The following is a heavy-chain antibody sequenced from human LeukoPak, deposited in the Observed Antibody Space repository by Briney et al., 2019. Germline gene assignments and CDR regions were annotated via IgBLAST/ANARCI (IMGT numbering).Heavy chain of an antibody. D-gene: IGHD4-17*01. Sequence: GGSLRLSCAASGFTFSSYDMNWVRQAPGKGLEWISYMSSSSSIIYYADSVKGRFTISRDNARKSLYLQMNSLRAEDTAVYYCASLWRRYGDHDNWGQGTLVTVSS. J-gene: IGHJ4*02. CDR3: ASLWRRYGDHDN. CDR2: MSSSSSII. V-gene: IGHV3-48*01. CDR1: GFTFSSYD.